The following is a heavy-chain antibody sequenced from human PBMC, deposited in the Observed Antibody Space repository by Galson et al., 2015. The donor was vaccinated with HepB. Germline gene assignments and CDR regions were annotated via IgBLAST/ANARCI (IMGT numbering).Heavy chain of an antibody. Sequence: ETLYLTCTVSGGSISSYYWSWLRPPPGKGLEWIGYIHYSGSTNYNPSLKSRVNISVDTSKNQFSLKLSSVTAADTAVYYCARCIAARRGWFDPWGQGTLVTVSS. D-gene: IGHD6-6*01. CDR1: GGSISSYY. CDR2: IHYSGST. J-gene: IGHJ5*02. V-gene: IGHV4-59*08. CDR3: ARCIAARRGWFDP.